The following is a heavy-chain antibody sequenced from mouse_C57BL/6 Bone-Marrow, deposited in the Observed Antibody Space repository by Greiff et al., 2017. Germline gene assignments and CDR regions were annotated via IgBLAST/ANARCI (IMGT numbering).Heavy chain of an antibody. CDR2: IYPGDGDT. Sequence: QVQLQQSGPELVKPGASVKISCKASGYAFSSSWMNWVKQRPGKGLEWIGRIYPGDGDTNYNGKFKGKATLTADKSSSTAYMQLSSLTSEDSAVYFCARGKVVADAMDYWGQGTSVTVSS. V-gene: IGHV1-82*01. CDR3: ARGKVVADAMDY. CDR1: GYAFSSSW. D-gene: IGHD1-1*01. J-gene: IGHJ4*01.